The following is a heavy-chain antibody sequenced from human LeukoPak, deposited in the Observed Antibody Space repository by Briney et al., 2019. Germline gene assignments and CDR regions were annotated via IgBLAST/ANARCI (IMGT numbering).Heavy chain of an antibody. V-gene: IGHV3-11*01. CDR3: ARDVNYYDSSGYTKYFDY. D-gene: IGHD3-22*01. J-gene: IGHJ4*02. Sequence: GGSLRLSCAASGFTFSDYYMSWIRQAPGKGLEWVSYISSSGSTIYYADSVKGRFTISRDNAENSLYLQMNSLRAEDTAVYYCARDVNYYDSSGYTKYFDYWGQGTLVTVSS. CDR1: GFTFSDYY. CDR2: ISSSGSTI.